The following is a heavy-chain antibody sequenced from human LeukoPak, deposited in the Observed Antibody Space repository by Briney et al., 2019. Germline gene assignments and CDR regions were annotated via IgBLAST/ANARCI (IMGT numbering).Heavy chain of an antibody. CDR1: GFTFSVYW. Sequence: GGSRRLSCTASGFTFSVYWMTWVRQAPGKGLEWVAIIKQDGSAKYYVDSVKGRFTISRDNAKNSLYLQMDSLRVEDTATYYCARWRGSTSERSDYWGQGTLVTVSS. D-gene: IGHD2-2*01. CDR3: ARWRGSTSERSDY. V-gene: IGHV3-7*01. J-gene: IGHJ4*02. CDR2: IKQDGSAK.